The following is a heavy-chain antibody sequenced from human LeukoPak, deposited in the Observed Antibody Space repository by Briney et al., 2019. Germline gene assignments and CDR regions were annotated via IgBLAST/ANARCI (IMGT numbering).Heavy chain of an antibody. CDR1: GGSFSGYY. Sequence: SETLSLTCAVYGGSFSGYYWSWIRQPPGKGLEWIGYIYYSGSTNYNPSLKSRVTISVDTSKNQFSLKLSSVTAADTAVYYCASSNYDILTGYTQNPFDYWGQGTLVTVSS. CDR2: IYYSGST. J-gene: IGHJ4*02. CDR3: ASSNYDILTGYTQNPFDY. D-gene: IGHD3-9*01. V-gene: IGHV4-59*01.